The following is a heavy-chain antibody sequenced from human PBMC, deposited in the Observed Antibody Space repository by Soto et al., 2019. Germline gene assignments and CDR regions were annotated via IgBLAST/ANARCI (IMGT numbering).Heavy chain of an antibody. Sequence: EVQLVESGGGLGKPGGSLRLSCAASGFTFSNFAMNWVRQAPGKGLEWVSSISGSGDSTLYADSVKGRFTVVRDSAKNSLLLQLNSLRAEESAVYYCARRDYNSVRWLACDFWGQGNRVTVPS. CDR2: ISGSGDST. J-gene: IGHJ4*01. D-gene: IGHD3-10*01. CDR3: ARRDYNSVRWLACDF. V-gene: IGHV3-21*01. CDR1: GFTFSNFA.